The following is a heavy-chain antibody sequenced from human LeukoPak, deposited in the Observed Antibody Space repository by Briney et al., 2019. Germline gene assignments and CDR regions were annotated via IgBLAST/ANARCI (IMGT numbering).Heavy chain of an antibody. D-gene: IGHD6-19*01. CDR2: IHPGDSDT. Sequence: PGESLRISCKGSGYSFTNYWIGWVRQVPGKGLEWMGIIHPGDSDTTYSPSFQGQVTISADKSISTAHLQWSSLKASDTAMYYCARRESSGSIDYWGLGTLVTVSS. CDR3: ARRESSGSIDY. J-gene: IGHJ4*02. CDR1: GYSFTNYW. V-gene: IGHV5-51*01.